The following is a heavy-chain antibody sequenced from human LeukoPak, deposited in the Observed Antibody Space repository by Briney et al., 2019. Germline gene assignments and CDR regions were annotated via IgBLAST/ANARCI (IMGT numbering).Heavy chain of an antibody. CDR2: INPNSGGT. CDR3: ARVGYCSGDRCYLHFDY. D-gene: IGHD2-15*01. J-gene: IGHJ4*02. Sequence: ASVKVSCKASGYAFTGYYMHWVRQAPGQGLEWMGWINPNSGGTNYAQKFQGRVTMTRDTSISTVYMELNRLTSDGTALYYCARVGYCSGDRCYLHFDYWGQGTLVTVSS. CDR1: GYAFTGYY. V-gene: IGHV1-2*02.